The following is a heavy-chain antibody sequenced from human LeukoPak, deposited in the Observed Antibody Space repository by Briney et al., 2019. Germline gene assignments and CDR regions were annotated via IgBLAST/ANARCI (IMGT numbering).Heavy chain of an antibody. D-gene: IGHD2-8*02. J-gene: IGHJ4*02. V-gene: IGHV4-34*01. CDR1: GFTFSSYS. CDR3: ARGGSWSIDY. Sequence: GSLRLSCAASGFTFSSYSMNWVRQAPGKGLEWIGEINHSGSTNYNPSLKSRVTISVDTSKNQFSLKLSSVTAADTAVYYCARGGSWSIDYWGQGTLVTVSS. CDR2: INHSGST.